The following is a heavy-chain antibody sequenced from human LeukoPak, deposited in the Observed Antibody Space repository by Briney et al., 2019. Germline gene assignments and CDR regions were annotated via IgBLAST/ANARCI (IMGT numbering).Heavy chain of an antibody. CDR2: ISWNSGSI. CDR1: GFTFDDYA. D-gene: IGHD3-10*01. J-gene: IGHJ6*02. Sequence: PGRSLRLPCAASGFTFDDYAMHWVRQAPGKGLEWVSGISWNSGSIGYADSVKGRFTISRDNAKNSLYLQMNSLRAEDTALYYCAKDIHGSGSYELYYYYGMDVWGQGTTVTVSS. V-gene: IGHV3-9*01. CDR3: AKDIHGSGSYELYYYYGMDV.